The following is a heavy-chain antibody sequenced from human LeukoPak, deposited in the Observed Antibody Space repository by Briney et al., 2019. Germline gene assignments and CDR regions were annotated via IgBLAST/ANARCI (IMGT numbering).Heavy chain of an antibody. CDR2: INHSGST. CDR3: ARVDAFGVVISDYYYYYMDV. Sequence: SETLSLTCAVYGGSFSGYYWSWIRQPPGKGLEWIGEINHSGSTNYNPSLKSRVTMSVDTSKNQFSLKLSYVTAADTAVYYCARVDAFGVVISDYYYYYMDVWGKGTTVTVSS. V-gene: IGHV4-34*01. CDR1: GGSFSGYY. J-gene: IGHJ6*03. D-gene: IGHD3-3*01.